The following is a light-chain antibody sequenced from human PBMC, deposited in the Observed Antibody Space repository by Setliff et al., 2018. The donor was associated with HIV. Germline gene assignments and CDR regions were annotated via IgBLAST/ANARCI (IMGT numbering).Light chain of an antibody. CDR3: CSYAGSYSYI. Sequence: QSALTQPRSVSGSPGQSVTFSCTGSSSDVGAYNYVSWYQQLPGNAPKLIIFDVSKRPAGVPDRFSGFKSGNTASLTISGLRPEDEADYYCCSYAGSYSYIFGTGTKVTVL. V-gene: IGLV2-11*01. CDR1: SSDVGAYNY. J-gene: IGLJ1*01. CDR2: DVS.